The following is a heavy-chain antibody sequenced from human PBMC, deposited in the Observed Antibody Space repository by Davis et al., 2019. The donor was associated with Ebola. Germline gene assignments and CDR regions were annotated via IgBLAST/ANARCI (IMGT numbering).Heavy chain of an antibody. CDR1: GLTFSDAW. J-gene: IGHJ6*03. CDR3: TTDVVPAATRGVFYYYYYMDV. V-gene: IGHV3-15*01. D-gene: IGHD2-2*01. CDR2: IKSKTDGGTT. Sequence: GGSLRLSCGASGLTFSDAWVGWARQAPGKGLEWLGRIKSKTDGGTTDYAAPVKGRFTISRDDSKNTLYLQMNSLKTEDTAVYYCTTDVVPAATRGVFYYYYYMDVWGKGTTVTVSS.